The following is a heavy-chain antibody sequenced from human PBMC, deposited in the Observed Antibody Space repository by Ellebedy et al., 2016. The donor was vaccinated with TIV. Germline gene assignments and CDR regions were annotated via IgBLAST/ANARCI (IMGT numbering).Heavy chain of an antibody. J-gene: IGHJ6*02. CDR2: IIPILGIA. CDR1: GYTFTSYG. Sequence: AASVKVSCKASGYTFTSYGISWVRQAPGQGLEWMGRIIPILGIANYAQKFQGRVTITADKSTSTAYMELSSLRSEDTAVYYCARDGLNNWNDYYYYGMDVWGQGTTVTVSS. V-gene: IGHV1-69*04. D-gene: IGHD1-20*01. CDR3: ARDGLNNWNDYYYYGMDV.